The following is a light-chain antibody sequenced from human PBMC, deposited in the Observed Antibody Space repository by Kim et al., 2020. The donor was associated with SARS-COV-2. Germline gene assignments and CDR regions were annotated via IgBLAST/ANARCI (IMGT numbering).Light chain of an antibody. CDR2: VNSDGTH. J-gene: IGLJ3*02. CDR3: QTWDTGIRV. CDR1: AANYA. V-gene: IGLV4-69*01. Sequence: QLVLTQAPSASASLGASVKLTCTLSAANYAIAWHQQQPGKGPRFLLKVNSDGTHDKADGVPDRFSGSSSGAARYLTISSLQSEDEADYYGQTWDTGIRVFGGGTRVTVL.